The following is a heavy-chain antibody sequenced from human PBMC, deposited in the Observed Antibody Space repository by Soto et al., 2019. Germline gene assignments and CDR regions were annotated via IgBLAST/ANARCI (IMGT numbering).Heavy chain of an antibody. V-gene: IGHV3-21*01. CDR2: ISSSSSYI. D-gene: IGHD1-26*01. J-gene: IGHJ3*02. CDR1: GFTFSSYS. CDR3: ARDSGSYYDAFDI. Sequence: GVLRLSCAASGFTFSSYSMNWVRQAPGKGLEWVSSISSSSSYIYYADSVRGRFTISRDNAKNSLYLQMNSLRAEDTAVYYCARDSGSYYDAFDIWGQGTMVTVSS.